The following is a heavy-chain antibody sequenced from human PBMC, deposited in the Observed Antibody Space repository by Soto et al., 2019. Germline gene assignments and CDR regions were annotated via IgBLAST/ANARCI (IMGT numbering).Heavy chain of an antibody. CDR2: ISGSGGTT. Sequence: TGGSLRLSCAASGFTFSKYALSWVRQAPGKGLEWVSAISGSGGTTHYADSVKGRVTISRDNSKDTVFLQMNSLRAEDTAVYSCAKYYYDRSGSPLAFDYWGQGTLVTVSS. CDR1: GFTFSKYA. CDR3: AKYYYDRSGSPLAFDY. D-gene: IGHD3-22*01. V-gene: IGHV3-23*01. J-gene: IGHJ4*02.